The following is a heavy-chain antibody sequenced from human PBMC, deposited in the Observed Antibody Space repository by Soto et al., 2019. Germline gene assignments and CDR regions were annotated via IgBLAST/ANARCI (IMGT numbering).Heavy chain of an antibody. D-gene: IGHD3-10*01. CDR1: GFTVSSNY. CDR2: IKNKADGGTT. V-gene: IGHV3-15*01. CDR3: TTGPRLGSIRGADDT. Sequence: GGSLRLSCAASGFTVSSNYMSWVRQAPGKGLEWVGCIKNKADGGTTDYAAPVKGRFIISRDDSKNTLSLQMNSLKTEDTGVYYCTTGPRLGSIRGADDTWGLGTLVTVSS. J-gene: IGHJ5*02.